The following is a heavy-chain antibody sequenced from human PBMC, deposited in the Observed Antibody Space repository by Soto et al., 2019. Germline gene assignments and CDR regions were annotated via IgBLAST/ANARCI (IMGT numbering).Heavy chain of an antibody. CDR3: ARDALAGNSREC. CDR2: FNPNIGDA. J-gene: IGHJ1*01. CDR1: GYTFTAYS. Sequence: ASVKVSCKASGYTFTAYSMHWVRQAPGQGLEWVGWFNPNIGDAIYAQKFQGRVTLTRDTSIGTAYMELYSLTSDDTAVYYCARDALAGNSRECWGEGTMVSVSS. D-gene: IGHD1-7*01. V-gene: IGHV1-2*02.